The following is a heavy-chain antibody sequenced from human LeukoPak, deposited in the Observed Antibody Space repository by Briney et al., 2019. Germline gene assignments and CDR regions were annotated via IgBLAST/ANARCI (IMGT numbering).Heavy chain of an antibody. J-gene: IGHJ4*02. V-gene: IGHV1-2*02. CDR1: GYTFTAYY. Sequence: GASVKVSSKASGYTFTAYYMHCVRQAPGQGLECVGGINPNSGGTNYAQKFQGRVTMTRDTSISTAYMELSRLRSDDTAVYYCARVRRSSGYCIDYWGQGTLVTVSS. D-gene: IGHD3-22*01. CDR3: ARVRRSSGYCIDY. CDR2: INPNSGGT.